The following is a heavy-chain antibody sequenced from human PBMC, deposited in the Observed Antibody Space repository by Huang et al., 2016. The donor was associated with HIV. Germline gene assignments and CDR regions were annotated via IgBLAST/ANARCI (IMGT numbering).Heavy chain of an antibody. J-gene: IGHJ4*02. D-gene: IGHD6-13*01. V-gene: IGHV3-30*02. CDR1: GFTFATYG. CDR3: AKIPPLHANLATSGPGPVDY. CDR2: IRSDATDK. Sequence: QVQLVESGGGVVQPGGSLRLSCAASGFTFATYGMHWVRQAAGKGLEGVAVIRSDATDKYYADSVKGRFTASRDNAKNTLFLHMNSLRPEDTALYYCAKIPPLHANLATSGPGPVDYWGQGTLVTVSS.